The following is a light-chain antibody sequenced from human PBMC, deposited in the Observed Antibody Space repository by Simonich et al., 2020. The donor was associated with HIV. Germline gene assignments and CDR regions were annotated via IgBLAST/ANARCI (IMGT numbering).Light chain of an antibody. J-gene: IGLJ3*02. CDR3: YSTDSSGNHRV. CDR2: EDS. CDR1: ALPKKY. V-gene: IGLV3-10*01. Sequence: SYELTQPPSVSVSPGQTARITCSGVALPKKYAYWYQQKSGQAPGLVIYEDSKRPSGIPERFSGSSSGTIATLTISGAQVEDEADYYCYSTDSSGNHRVFGGGTKLTVL.